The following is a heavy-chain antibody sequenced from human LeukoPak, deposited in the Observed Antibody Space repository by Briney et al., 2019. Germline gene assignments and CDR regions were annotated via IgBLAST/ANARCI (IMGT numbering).Heavy chain of an antibody. CDR3: ARVFWSATSYYFEY. Sequence: GGSLILSCAVSEFTFSRYWMSWVRQAPGKGLDWVATIKQDGSEKYYVDSVEGRFTISRDNSKNSLYLQMDSLRAEDTAVYYCARVFWSATSYYFEYWGQGALVTVSS. V-gene: IGHV3-7*05. D-gene: IGHD3-3*01. CDR1: EFTFSRYW. CDR2: IKQDGSEK. J-gene: IGHJ4*02.